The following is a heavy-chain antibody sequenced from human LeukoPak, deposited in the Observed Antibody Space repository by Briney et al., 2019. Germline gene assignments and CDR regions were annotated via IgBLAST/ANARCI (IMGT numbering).Heavy chain of an antibody. V-gene: IGHV3-7*01. CDR2: IRQDGSVQ. J-gene: IGHJ4*02. CDR3: LVTTRSRGFDY. D-gene: IGHD1/OR15-1a*01. Sequence: GGSLRVSCAASGFTFSSYWMIWVRQAPGKGLEWVANIRQDGSVQNYVDSVKGRFTISRDNPKNSVYLQMSSLRAEDTAVYYCLVTTRSRGFDYWGQGTLVTVSS. CDR1: GFTFSSYW.